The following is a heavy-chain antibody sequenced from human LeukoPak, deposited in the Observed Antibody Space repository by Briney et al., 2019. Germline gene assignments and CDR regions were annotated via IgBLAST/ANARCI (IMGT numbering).Heavy chain of an antibody. J-gene: IGHJ6*03. CDR3: AKNGDRGAYCSGGSCYPYYYYYIDV. V-gene: IGHV3-23*01. Sequence: GGSLRLSCAASGFTFSSYAMSWIRQAPGKGLEWVSAISATGGTTYYADSVKGRFTISRDNSKNTLYLQMNSLRAEDTAIYYCAKNGDRGAYCSGGSCYPYYYYYIDVWGKGTTVTISS. D-gene: IGHD2-15*01. CDR1: GFTFSSYA. CDR2: ISATGGTT.